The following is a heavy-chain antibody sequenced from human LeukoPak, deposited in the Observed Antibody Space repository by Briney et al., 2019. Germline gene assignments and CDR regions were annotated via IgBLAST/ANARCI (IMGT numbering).Heavy chain of an antibody. V-gene: IGHV4-34*01. CDR3: AREGTWLVRCSSGSPFDY. Sequence: SETLSLTCTVSGGSISSYYWSWIRQPPGKGLEWIGEINHSGSTNYNPSLKSRVTISVDTSKNQFSLKLSSVTAADTAVYYCAREGTWLVRCSSGSPFDYWGQGTLVTVSS. J-gene: IGHJ4*02. CDR2: INHSGST. D-gene: IGHD6-19*01. CDR1: GGSISSYY.